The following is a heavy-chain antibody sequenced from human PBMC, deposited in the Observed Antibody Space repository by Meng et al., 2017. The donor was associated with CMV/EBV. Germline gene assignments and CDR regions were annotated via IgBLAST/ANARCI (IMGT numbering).Heavy chain of an antibody. CDR1: GFTFSSYS. CDR3: ARDLQLST. Sequence: GESLKISCAASGFTFSSYSMNWVRQAPGKGLEWVSSITSSSGTIYYADSVKGRFTIFRDNAKNSLHLQMNSLRADDTAVYYCARDLQLSTWGKGTLVTVSS. V-gene: IGHV3-48*04. J-gene: IGHJ5*02. CDR2: ITSSSGTI. D-gene: IGHD5-18*01.